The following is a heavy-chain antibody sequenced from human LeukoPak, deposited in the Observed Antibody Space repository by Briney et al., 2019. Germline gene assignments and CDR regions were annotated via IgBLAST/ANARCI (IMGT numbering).Heavy chain of an antibody. Sequence: GGSLRLSCAASGFTFSSHGMNWVRQASGKGLEWVSGISPNGVITYYADSVKGRFTISRDNSNGTVYLQMNSLRPEDTAVYYCAKDDAWLQYGNWGRGTLVTVSS. CDR3: AKDDAWLQYGN. CDR1: GFTFSSHG. D-gene: IGHD5-24*01. V-gene: IGHV3-23*01. J-gene: IGHJ4*02. CDR2: ISPNGVIT.